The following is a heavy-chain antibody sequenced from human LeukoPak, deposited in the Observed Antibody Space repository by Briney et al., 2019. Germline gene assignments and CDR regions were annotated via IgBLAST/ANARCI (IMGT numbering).Heavy chain of an antibody. J-gene: IGHJ4*02. CDR1: GFNFSSYW. Sequence: GGSLRLSCTASGFNFSSYWMHWVRQAPGTGLEWVANIKPDGSEIHYVDSVEGRFTISRNNARHSLYLQMNTLTAEYAALYYCVKGGTREGPTPIGRLDRWGQGTLVTVSS. V-gene: IGHV3-7*01. D-gene: IGHD2-2*02. CDR3: VKGGTREGPTPIGRLDR. CDR2: IKPDGSEI.